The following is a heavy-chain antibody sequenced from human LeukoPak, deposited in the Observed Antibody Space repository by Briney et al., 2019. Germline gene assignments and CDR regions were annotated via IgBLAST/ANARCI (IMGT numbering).Heavy chain of an antibody. Sequence: GGSLRLSCAASGIPFSYCYMSWSRQAPGKGLEGGASIKHDGREKYYVDSVKGRFTISRDDAKNSVYLQMNSLRVEDTAVYYCSRDRDSSGSWEINFDYWGQGTLVTVSS. V-gene: IGHV3-7*01. CDR1: GIPFSYCY. J-gene: IGHJ4*02. D-gene: IGHD1-26*01. CDR3: SRDRDSSGSWEINFDY. CDR2: IKHDGREK.